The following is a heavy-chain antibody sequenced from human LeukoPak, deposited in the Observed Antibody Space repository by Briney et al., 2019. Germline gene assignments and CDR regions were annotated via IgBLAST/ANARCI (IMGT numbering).Heavy chain of an antibody. CDR3: ARDLGSSVGATPYFDY. CDR2: INPSGGST. V-gene: IGHV1-46*01. J-gene: IGHJ4*02. CDR1: GYTFTSYY. D-gene: IGHD1-26*01. Sequence: GASVTVSCKASGYTFTSYYMHWVRQAPGQGLEWMGIINPSGGSTSYAQKFQGRVTMTRDTSTSTVYMELGSLRSEDTAVYYCARDLGSSVGATPYFDYWGQGTLVTVSS.